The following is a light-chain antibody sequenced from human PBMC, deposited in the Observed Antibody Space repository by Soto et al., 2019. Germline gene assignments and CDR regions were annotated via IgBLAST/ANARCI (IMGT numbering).Light chain of an antibody. CDR2: GTS. Sequence: IVLTQSPGTLSLSPGERATLSCRASQSVSSSYLAWYQQKPGQAPRLLIYGTSTRATGIPDRFSGSGSGTDFTLTISRLEPEDFAVYYCQQYDSSLYTCAQGTKLEIK. V-gene: IGKV3-20*01. CDR3: QQYDSSLYT. J-gene: IGKJ2*01. CDR1: QSVSSSY.